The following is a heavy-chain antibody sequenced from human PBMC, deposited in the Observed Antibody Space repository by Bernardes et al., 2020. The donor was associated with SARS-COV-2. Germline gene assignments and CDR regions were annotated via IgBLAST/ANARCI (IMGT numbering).Heavy chain of an antibody. J-gene: IGHJ4*02. CDR1: GYTFTSFD. CDR3: AGTTGTCCDS. D-gene: IGHD2-8*02. CDR2: MSPDSGNR. V-gene: IGHV1-8*01. Sequence: ASVKVSCKASGYTFTSFDINWVRQAPGQGLEWMGWMSPDSGNRGYAQRFQGRVTMTRNTSINVAYMELANLRFDDTAVYYCAGTTGTCCDSWGQGTLVTVSS.